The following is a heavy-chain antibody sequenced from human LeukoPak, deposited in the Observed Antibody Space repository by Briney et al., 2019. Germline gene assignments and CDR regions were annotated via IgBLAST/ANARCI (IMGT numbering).Heavy chain of an antibody. CDR2: IIPIFGTA. D-gene: IGHD4-23*01. CDR3: ARGVFYGGNPDAFDI. V-gene: IGHV1-69*06. J-gene: IGHJ3*02. Sequence: GASVKVSCKASGGTFSSYAISWVRQAPGQGLEWMGGIIPIFGTANYAQKFQGRVTITADKSTSTAYMELSSLRSEDTAVYHCARGVFYGGNPDAFDIWGQGTMVTVSS. CDR1: GGTFSSYA.